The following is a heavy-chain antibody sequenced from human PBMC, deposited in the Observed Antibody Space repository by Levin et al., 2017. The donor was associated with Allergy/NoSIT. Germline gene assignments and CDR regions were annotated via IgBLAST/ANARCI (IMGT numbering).Heavy chain of an antibody. CDR3: AKAKDIVIKFCDS. CDR2: ISGTGVTT. D-gene: IGHD5-12*01. CDR1: GFTFSGYD. J-gene: IGHJ4*02. V-gene: IGHV3-23*01. Sequence: GGSLRLSCVASGFTFSGYDMSWVRQAPGKGLEWVSAISGTGVTTYYGDSVKGRFTISRDNSKNTVYLQMNSLRAEDTAVYYCAKAKDIVIKFCDSWGQGTLVTVSS.